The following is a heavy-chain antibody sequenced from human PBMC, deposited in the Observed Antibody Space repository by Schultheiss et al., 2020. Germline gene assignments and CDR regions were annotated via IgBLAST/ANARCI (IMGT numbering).Heavy chain of an antibody. CDR3: ARVLSYYDSSGSDY. D-gene: IGHD3-22*01. Sequence: GGSLRLSCAASGFTFSDYYMSWIRQAPGKGLEWVSYISSSSSYTNYADSVKGRFTISRDDSKSIAYLQMNSLKTEDTAVYYCARVLSYYDSSGSDYWGQGTLVTVSS. J-gene: IGHJ4*02. CDR2: ISSSSSYT. CDR1: GFTFSDYY. V-gene: IGHV3-11*05.